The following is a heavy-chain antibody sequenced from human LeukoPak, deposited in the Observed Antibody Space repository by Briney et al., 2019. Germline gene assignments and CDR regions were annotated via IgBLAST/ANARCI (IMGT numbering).Heavy chain of an antibody. D-gene: IGHD5-18*01. V-gene: IGHV4-34*01. CDR3: ASRGRTSRDSYGSGDAFDI. CDR1: GGSFSGYY. CDR2: INHSGST. Sequence: SETLSLTCAVYGGSFSGYYWSWIRQPPGKGLEWIGEINHSGSTNYNPSLKSRVTISVDTSKNQFSLKLSSVTAADTAVYYCASRGRTSRDSYGSGDAFDIWGQGTMVTVSS. J-gene: IGHJ3*02.